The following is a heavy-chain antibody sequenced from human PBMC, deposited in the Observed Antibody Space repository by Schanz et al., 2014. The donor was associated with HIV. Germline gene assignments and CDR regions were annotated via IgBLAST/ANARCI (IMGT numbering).Heavy chain of an antibody. CDR3: AKVGRIYSTTWIDH. CDR2: ISYDGSNK. D-gene: IGHD6-13*01. Sequence: QVQLVESGGGVVQPGRSLRLSCAVSGFTFSNYAMHWVRQAPGKGLEWVAVISYDGSNKYYADSVKGRFTISRDNSKNTLYLQMNSLRGEDSAVYYCAKVGRIYSTTWIDHWGQGTLVTVSS. CDR1: GFTFSNYA. J-gene: IGHJ4*02. V-gene: IGHV3-30-3*01.